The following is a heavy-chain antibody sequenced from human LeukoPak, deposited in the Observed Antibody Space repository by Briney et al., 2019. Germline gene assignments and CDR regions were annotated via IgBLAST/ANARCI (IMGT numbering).Heavy chain of an antibody. Sequence: LQTLSLTCTVSGGSISSGGYYWSWIRQHPGKGLEWIGYIYYSGSTYYNPSLKSRVTISVDTSKNQFSLKLSSVTAADTAVYYCARASYGSGSYRKFWSDPWGQGTLVTVSS. J-gene: IGHJ5*02. D-gene: IGHD3-10*01. V-gene: IGHV4-31*03. CDR1: GGSISSGGYY. CDR2: IYYSGST. CDR3: ARASYGSGSYRKFWSDP.